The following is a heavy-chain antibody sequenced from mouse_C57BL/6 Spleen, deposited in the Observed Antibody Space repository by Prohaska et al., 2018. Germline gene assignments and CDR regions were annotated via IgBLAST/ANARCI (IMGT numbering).Heavy chain of an antibody. J-gene: IGHJ2*01. CDR1: GFTFSNYW. V-gene: IGHV6-3*01. D-gene: IGHD1-1*01. CDR2: IRLKSDNYAT. Sequence: EVKLEESGGGLVQPGGSMKLSCVASGFTFSNYWMNWVRQSPEKGLEWVAQIRLKSDNYATHYAESVKGRFTISRDDSKSSVYLQMNNLRAEDTGIYYCTGLDYGSSYVGYFDYWGQGTTLTVSS. CDR3: TGLDYGSSYVGYFDY.